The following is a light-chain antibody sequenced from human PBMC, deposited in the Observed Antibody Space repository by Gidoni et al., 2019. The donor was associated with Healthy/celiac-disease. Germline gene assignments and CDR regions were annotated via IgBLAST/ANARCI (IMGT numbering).Light chain of an antibody. CDR2: KAS. Sequence: DIQLTQSPSTLSASVGDRVTITCRASQSISSCLVWYQQKPGKAPKLLIYKASSVESGVPSSFSGSVSGTERTLTISSLQSEDCASYECQQYKRYSTFXXXTRLEIK. CDR1: QSISSC. J-gene: IGKJ5*01. V-gene: IGKV1-5*03. CDR3: QQYKRYST.